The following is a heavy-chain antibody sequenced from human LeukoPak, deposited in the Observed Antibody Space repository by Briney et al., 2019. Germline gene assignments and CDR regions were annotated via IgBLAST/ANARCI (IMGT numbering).Heavy chain of an antibody. J-gene: IGHJ4*02. Sequence: GGSLRLSCAASGFTFSTYAMHWVCQAPGKGLEWVAVIWSDSTNKYYADSVRGRFTISRDNSKNTLYLQMSSLRAEDTAMYYCARDRLTTVTTFHFDYWGQGTLVTVSS. V-gene: IGHV3-33*01. D-gene: IGHD4-17*01. CDR1: GFTFSTYA. CDR3: ARDRLTTVTTFHFDY. CDR2: IWSDSTNK.